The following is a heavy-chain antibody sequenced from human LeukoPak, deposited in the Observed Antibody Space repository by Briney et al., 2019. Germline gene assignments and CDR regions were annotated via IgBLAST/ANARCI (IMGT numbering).Heavy chain of an antibody. D-gene: IGHD3-22*01. CDR1: GYTFTSDY. CDR3: ARDYLMGDSSGPPYDY. V-gene: IGHV1-46*01. CDR2: INPSGGST. J-gene: IGHJ4*02. Sequence: ASVKVSCKASGYTFTSDYMHWVRQAPGQGLEWMGIINPSGGSTSYAQKFQGRVTMTRDTSTSTVYMELSSLRSEDTAVYYCARDYLMGDSSGPPYDYWGQGTLVTVSS.